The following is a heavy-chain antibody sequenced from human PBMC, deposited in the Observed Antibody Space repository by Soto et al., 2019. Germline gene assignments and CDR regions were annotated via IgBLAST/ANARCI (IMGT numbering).Heavy chain of an antibody. V-gene: IGHV1-18*04. CDR2: ISPYNGDT. Sequence: QVQLVQSGAEVKRPGASLKVSCKASGYTFTTYGFNWVRQAPGQGLEWMGWISPYNGDTNYAQNFQGRVTLTTDTSTSTAYMELRSLTSDDTAGYYCARTPRAQMIVLEAATRWDYGGQGTLVTVSS. D-gene: IGHD2-15*01. CDR1: GYTFTTYG. CDR3: ARTPRAQMIVLEAATRWDY. J-gene: IGHJ4*02.